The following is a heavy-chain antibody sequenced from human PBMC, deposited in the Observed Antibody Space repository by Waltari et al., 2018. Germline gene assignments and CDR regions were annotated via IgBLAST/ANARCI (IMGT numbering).Heavy chain of an antibody. CDR1: GQSVSSGYY. J-gene: IGHJ4*02. CDR3: QFRPLGYCSSTSCYGFDY. CDR2: IHYTGST. V-gene: IGHV4-38-2*01. Sequence: QVQLHESGPGLVKPSETLSLTCAVSGQSVSSGYYWGWIRQPPGKGLEWIASIHYTGSTYYNPSLKSRVTISVDTSKNQFSLKLSSVTAADTAVYYCQFRPLGYCSSTSCYGFDYWGQGTLVTVSS. D-gene: IGHD2-2*01.